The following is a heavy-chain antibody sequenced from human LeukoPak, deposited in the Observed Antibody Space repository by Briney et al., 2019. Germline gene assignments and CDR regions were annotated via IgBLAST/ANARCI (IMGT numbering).Heavy chain of an antibody. V-gene: IGHV7-4-1*02. CDR1: GYTFTSYA. D-gene: IGHD6-13*01. Sequence: GASVKVSCKASGYTFTSYAMNWVRQAPGQGLEWRGWINTNTGNPTYAQGFTGRFVFSLDTSVSTAYLQISSLKAEDTAVYYCASEIAAAGQTFDYWGQGTLVTVSS. CDR3: ASEIAAAGQTFDY. CDR2: INTNTGNP. J-gene: IGHJ4*02.